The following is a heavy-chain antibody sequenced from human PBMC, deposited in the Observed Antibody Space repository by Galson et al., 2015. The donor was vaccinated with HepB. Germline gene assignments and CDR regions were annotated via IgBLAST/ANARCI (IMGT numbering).Heavy chain of an antibody. V-gene: IGHV3-33*01. J-gene: IGHJ2*01. Sequence: SLRLSCAASGFTFSHYGMHWVRQAPGKGLEWVAFIWNDGSIQFYADSVKGRFTISRDHSKNTLFLQMNSLRVEDTAVYYCARDEFEIRGVITPSWYFDLWGRGTLVTVS. CDR3: ARDEFEIRGVITPSWYFDL. CDR2: IWNDGSIQ. D-gene: IGHD3-10*01. CDR1: GFTFSHYG.